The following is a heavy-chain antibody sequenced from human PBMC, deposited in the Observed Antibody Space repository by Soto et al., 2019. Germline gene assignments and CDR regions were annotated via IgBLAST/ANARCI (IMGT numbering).Heavy chain of an antibody. CDR3: AREMYSHTYYYYYGMDV. J-gene: IGHJ6*02. CDR2: IWYDGSNK. D-gene: IGHD6-13*01. Sequence: GGSLRLSCAASGFTFSSYGIHWVRQAPGKGLEWVAVIWYDGSNKYYADSVKGRFTISRDNSKNTLYLQMNSLRAEDTAVYYCAREMYSHTYYYYYGMDVWGQGTTVTVSS. V-gene: IGHV3-33*01. CDR1: GFTFSSYG.